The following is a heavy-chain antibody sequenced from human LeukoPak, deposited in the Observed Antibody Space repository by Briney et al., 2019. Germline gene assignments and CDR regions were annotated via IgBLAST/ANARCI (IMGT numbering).Heavy chain of an antibody. CDR3: VRGTGY. CDR2: ISSNGDNT. V-gene: IGHV3-64D*06. Sequence: GGPLRLSCSVSGFTFSTYVMHSVRQAPGKGLEYVSAISSNGDNTYYADSVKGRFTISRDNSKNTLYLQMSSLRPDDTAVCFCVRGTGYWGQGTLVTVSS. CDR1: GFTFSTYV. J-gene: IGHJ4*02.